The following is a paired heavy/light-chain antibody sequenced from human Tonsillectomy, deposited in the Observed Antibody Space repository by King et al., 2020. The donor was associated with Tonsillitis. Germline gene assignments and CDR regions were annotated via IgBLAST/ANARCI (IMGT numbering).Heavy chain of an antibody. CDR3: ARQWGATYFDFWRTSYDPDY. Sequence: HLHLQESGPGLVKPSETLSLTCSVSGDSFSSIDYSGGWIRQSPGKGLEWIATIDHSGTTYYNPSLKSRVTISLDGSNNQHSLRLSSVTAADTAVYYCARQWGATYFDFWRTSYDPDYWGPGTLVTVSS. J-gene: IGHJ4*02. D-gene: IGHD3-3*01. V-gene: IGHV4-39*07. CDR2: IDHSGTT. CDR1: GDSFSSIDYS.
Light chain of an antibody. CDR1: SGHSNYA. CDR2: LNTDGSH. V-gene: IGLV4-69*01. J-gene: IGLJ3*02. CDR3: QTWDAGFQWV. Sequence: QLVLTQSPSASASLGASVRLTCTLSSGHSNYAISWHQQQPQKGPRYLMKLNTDGSHSKGDGIPPRFSGSSSGAERYLTISSLQPEDEADYYCQTWDAGFQWVFGGGTKLTVL.